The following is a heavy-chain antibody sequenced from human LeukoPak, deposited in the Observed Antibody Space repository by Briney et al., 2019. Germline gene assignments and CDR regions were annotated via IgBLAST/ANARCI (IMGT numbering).Heavy chain of an antibody. D-gene: IGHD2-8*02. CDR2: IYSGGST. CDR1: GFTVSSNY. J-gene: IGHJ4*02. Sequence: GGALRLSCAASGFTVSSNYMSWVRQAPGKGLEWVSVIYSGGSTYYADSVKGRFTISRDNSKNTLYLQMNSLRAEDTAVYYCARGTGRGYSFHYWAQGTLVTVSS. V-gene: IGHV3-53*01. CDR3: ARGTGRGYSFHY.